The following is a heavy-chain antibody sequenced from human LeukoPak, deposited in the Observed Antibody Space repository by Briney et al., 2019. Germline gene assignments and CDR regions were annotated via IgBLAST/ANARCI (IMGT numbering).Heavy chain of an antibody. CDR1: GGSISRYY. Sequence: SETLSLTCTVSGGSISRYYWSWIRQPPGKGLEWIGYIYYSGSTNYNPSLKSRVTISVDTSKNHFSLRLSSVTAADTAVYYCARRLYGSGSSPFDYWGQGTLVTVSS. CDR2: IYYSGST. V-gene: IGHV4-59*08. CDR3: ARRLYGSGSSPFDY. J-gene: IGHJ4*02. D-gene: IGHD3-10*01.